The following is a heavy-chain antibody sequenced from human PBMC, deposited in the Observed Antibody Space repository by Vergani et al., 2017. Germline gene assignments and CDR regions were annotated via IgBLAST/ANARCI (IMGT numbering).Heavy chain of an antibody. CDR3: ARGGRMVRGVIDWFDP. J-gene: IGHJ5*02. CDR2: INHSGST. V-gene: IGHV4-34*01. CDR1: GGSFSGYY. Sequence: QVQLQQWGAGLLKPSETLSLTCAVYGGSFSGYYWSWIRQPPGKGLEWIGEINHSGSTNYNPSLKRRVTISVDTSKNQFSLKLSSVTAADTAVYYCARGGRMVRGVIDWFDPWGQGTLVTVSS. D-gene: IGHD3-10*01.